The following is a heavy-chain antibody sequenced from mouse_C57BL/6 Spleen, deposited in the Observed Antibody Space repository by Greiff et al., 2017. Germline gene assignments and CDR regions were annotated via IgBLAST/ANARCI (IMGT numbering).Heavy chain of an antibody. CDR1: GYTFTGYW. CDR3: ARAPVTTVVGDY. J-gene: IGHJ2*01. Sequence: QVQLKQSGAELMKPGASVKLSCKATGYTFTGYWIAWVKQRPGHGLEWIGEILPGSGSTNYNEKFKGKATFTADKSSNAAYLQISSLTTEDSATYYCARAPVTTVVGDYWGQGTTLTVSS. CDR2: ILPGSGST. D-gene: IGHD1-1*01. V-gene: IGHV1-9*01.